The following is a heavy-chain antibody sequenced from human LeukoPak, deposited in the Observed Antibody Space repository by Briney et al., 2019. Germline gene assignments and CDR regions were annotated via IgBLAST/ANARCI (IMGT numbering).Heavy chain of an antibody. Sequence: PGGSLRLSCAASGFTVSSTYMSWVRQAPGKGLEWVSSISSSSSYIYYADSVKGRFTISRDNAKNSLYLQMNSLRAEDTAVYYCARDLGGGAYGDYLDYWGQGTLVTVSS. D-gene: IGHD4-17*01. J-gene: IGHJ4*02. V-gene: IGHV3-21*01. CDR3: ARDLGGGAYGDYLDY. CDR1: GFTVSSTY. CDR2: ISSSSSYI.